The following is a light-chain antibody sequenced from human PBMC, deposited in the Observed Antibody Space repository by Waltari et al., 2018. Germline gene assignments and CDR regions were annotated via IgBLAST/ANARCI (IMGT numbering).Light chain of an antibody. Sequence: EIVLTQSPGPLSFSPGERATLPCRASQSVSSSYLAWYQQKPGQAPRLLIYGASSRATGIPDRFSGSGSGTDFTLTISRLEPEDFAVYYCQQYGSSPGYTFGQGTKLEIK. CDR3: QQYGSSPGYT. CDR1: QSVSSSY. CDR2: GAS. J-gene: IGKJ2*01. V-gene: IGKV3-20*01.